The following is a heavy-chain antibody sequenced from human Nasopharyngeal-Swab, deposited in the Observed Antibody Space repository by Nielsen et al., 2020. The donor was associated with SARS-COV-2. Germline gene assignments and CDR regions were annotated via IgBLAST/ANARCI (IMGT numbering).Heavy chain of an antibody. CDR1: GFTLSNNN. D-gene: IGHD5-12*01. Sequence: GESLKISCAASGFTLSNNNMNWVRQAPGRGLEWVSYISSSSSTIYYVDSVKGRFTISRDIAKNSLYLQMNSLSDEDTAVYYCAQYSGYVPFWGQGILVTVSS. CDR3: AQYSGYVPF. CDR2: ISSSSSTI. J-gene: IGHJ4*02. V-gene: IGHV3-48*02.